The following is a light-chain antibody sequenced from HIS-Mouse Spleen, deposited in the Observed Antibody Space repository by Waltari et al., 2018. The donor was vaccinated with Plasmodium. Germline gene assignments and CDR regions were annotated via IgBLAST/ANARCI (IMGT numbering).Light chain of an antibody. V-gene: IGLV3-10*01. CDR1: ALPNNY. CDR2: EDS. Sequence: SYELTQPPSVSVSPGQTARITCSGDALPNNYAYWYQQKSGQAPVLFIYEDSKRPSGSPERFSGPSSGTMATLTSSGAQVEDEADYYCYSTDSSGNHRVFGGGTKLTVL. J-gene: IGLJ3*02. CDR3: YSTDSSGNHRV.